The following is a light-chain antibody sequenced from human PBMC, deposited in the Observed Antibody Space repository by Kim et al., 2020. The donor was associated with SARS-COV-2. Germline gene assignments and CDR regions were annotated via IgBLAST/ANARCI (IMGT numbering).Light chain of an antibody. CDR2: QDS. Sequence: VAQGKTVSITCSGDKLGDKYACWYQQKPGQSPVLVIYQDSKRPSGIPERFSGSNPGNTATLTISGTQAMDEADYYCQAWDSFTAVVFGGGTQLTVL. CDR3: QAWDSFTAVV. J-gene: IGLJ2*01. V-gene: IGLV3-1*01. CDR1: KLGDKY.